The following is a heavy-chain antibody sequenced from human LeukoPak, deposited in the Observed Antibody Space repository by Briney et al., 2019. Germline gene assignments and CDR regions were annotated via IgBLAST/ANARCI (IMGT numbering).Heavy chain of an antibody. CDR1: GFIFSNYW. Sequence: GGSLRLSCAASGFIFSNYWMNWVRQPPGKGLEWVANIKDDGSDKYYVDSVKGRFGISKDNAKNSLYLQMNSLRTDDTALYYCTKDITAGGLDYWGQGTLVTVSS. J-gene: IGHJ4*02. D-gene: IGHD6-13*01. CDR3: TKDITAGGLDY. CDR2: IKDDGSDK. V-gene: IGHV3-7*03.